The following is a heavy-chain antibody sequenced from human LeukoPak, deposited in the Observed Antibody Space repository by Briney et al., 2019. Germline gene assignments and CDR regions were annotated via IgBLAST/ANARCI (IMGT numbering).Heavy chain of an antibody. V-gene: IGHV3-30*01. Sequence: GGSLRLSCAASGFTFGSYAMHWVRQAPGKGLEWVAVISYDGSNKYYADSVKGRFTISRDNSKNTLYLQMNSLRAEDTAVYYCAREVGAAAEPLDYWGQGTLVTVSS. CDR2: ISYDGSNK. J-gene: IGHJ4*02. CDR3: AREVGAAAEPLDY. D-gene: IGHD6-13*01. CDR1: GFTFGSYA.